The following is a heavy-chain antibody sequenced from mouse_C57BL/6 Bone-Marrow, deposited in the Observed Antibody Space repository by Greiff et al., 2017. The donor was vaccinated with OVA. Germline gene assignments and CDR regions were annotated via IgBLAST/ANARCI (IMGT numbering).Heavy chain of an antibody. CDR2: IYPGSGST. D-gene: IGHD1-1*01. Sequence: QVQLKQPGAELVKPGASVKMSCKASGYTFTSYWITWVKQRPGQGLEWIGDIYPGSGSTNYNEKFKSKATLTVDTSSSTAYMQLSSLTSEDSAVYYCARSGVGTVVARYWYFDVWGTGTTVTVSS. V-gene: IGHV1-55*01. CDR1: GYTFTSYW. CDR3: ARSGVGTVVARYWYFDV. J-gene: IGHJ1*03.